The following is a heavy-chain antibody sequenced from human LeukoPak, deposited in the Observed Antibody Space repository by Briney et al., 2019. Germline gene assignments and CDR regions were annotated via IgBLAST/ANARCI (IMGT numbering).Heavy chain of an antibody. CDR2: INPNSGGT. D-gene: IGHD2-8*01. Sequence: ASVKVSCKASGYTFTGYYMHWVRQAPGQGLEWMGRINPNSGGTNYAQKFQGRVTMTRDTSISTAYMELSRLRSDDTAVYYCARGGYCTNGVCLHNWFDPWGQGTLVTVSS. V-gene: IGHV1-2*06. CDR1: GYTFTGYY. J-gene: IGHJ5*02. CDR3: ARGGYCTNGVCLHNWFDP.